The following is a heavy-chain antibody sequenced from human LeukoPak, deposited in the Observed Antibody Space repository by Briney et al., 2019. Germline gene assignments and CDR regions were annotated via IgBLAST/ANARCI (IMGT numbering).Heavy chain of an antibody. D-gene: IGHD3-10*01. J-gene: IGHJ4*02. V-gene: IGHV3-7*01. CDR1: GFTFSYYM. CDR2: MRTDGSVP. Sequence: PGGSLRLSCEVSGFTFSYYMMTWVRQAPGEGLEWVANMRTDGSVPSYVDSVKGRFTISRDNAKSSLYLQMNNLRVEDTAVYYCARDKDLTIDYWGQGTLVTVSS. CDR3: ARDKDLTIDY.